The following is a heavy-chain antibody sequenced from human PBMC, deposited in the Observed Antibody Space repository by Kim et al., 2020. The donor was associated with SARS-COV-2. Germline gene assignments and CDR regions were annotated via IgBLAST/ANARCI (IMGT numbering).Heavy chain of an antibody. CDR2: ISGSGGST. D-gene: IGHD3-22*01. J-gene: IGHJ4*02. CDR1: GFTFSSYA. CDR3: AKDLMSYYDSSGYYY. V-gene: IGHV3-23*01. Sequence: GGSLRLSCAASGFTFSSYAMSWVRQAPGKGLEWVSAISGSGGSTYYADSVKGRFTISRDNSKNTLYLQMNSLRAEDTAVYYCAKDLMSYYDSSGYYYWGQGTLVTVSS.